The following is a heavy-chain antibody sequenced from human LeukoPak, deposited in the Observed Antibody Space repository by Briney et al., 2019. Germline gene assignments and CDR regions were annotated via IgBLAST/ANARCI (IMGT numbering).Heavy chain of an antibody. J-gene: IGHJ6*03. CDR1: GFTFSSYW. CDR3: ASSRNPLYYYYMDV. CDR2: IKQDGSEK. D-gene: IGHD1-14*01. Sequence: GGSLRLSCAASGFTFSSYWMSWVRQAPGKGLEWVANIKQDGSEKYYVDSVKGRFTISRDNAKNSLYLQMSSLRAEDTAVYYCASSRNPLYYYYMDVWGKGTTVTVSS. V-gene: IGHV3-7*01.